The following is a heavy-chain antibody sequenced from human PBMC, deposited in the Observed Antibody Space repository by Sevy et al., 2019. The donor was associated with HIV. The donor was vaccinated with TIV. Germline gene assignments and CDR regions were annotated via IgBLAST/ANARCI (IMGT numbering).Heavy chain of an antibody. CDR2: IWYDGSNK. J-gene: IGHJ3*02. D-gene: IGHD6-13*01. CDR1: GFTFSSYG. CDR3: GREGATIAANYDAFDI. Sequence: GGSLRLSCAASGFTFSSYGMHWVRQAPGKGLEWVAVIWYDGSNKYYADSVKGRFTISRDNSKNTLYLQMNSLRAEDTAVYYCGREGATIAANYDAFDIWGQGTMVTVSS. V-gene: IGHV3-33*01.